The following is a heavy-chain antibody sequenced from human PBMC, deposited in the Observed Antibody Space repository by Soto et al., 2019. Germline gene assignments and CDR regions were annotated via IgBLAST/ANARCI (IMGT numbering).Heavy chain of an antibody. J-gene: IGHJ5*02. Sequence: EVQLLESGGGLVQPGGSLRLSCAASGFSFSTYAMSWVRQAPGKGLEWVSGISGYSGSTYYADFVKGRFTVSRDNSKNTVYLQMNSLRGDDTAVYYCAKVSVVVLAAGDWFDPWGQGTLVTVSS. D-gene: IGHD2-15*01. CDR2: ISGYSGST. CDR1: GFSFSTYA. CDR3: AKVSVVVLAAGDWFDP. V-gene: IGHV3-23*01.